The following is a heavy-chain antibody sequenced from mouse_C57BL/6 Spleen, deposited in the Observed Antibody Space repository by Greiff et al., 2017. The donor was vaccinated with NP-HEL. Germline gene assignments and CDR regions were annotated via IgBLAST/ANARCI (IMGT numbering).Heavy chain of an antibody. CDR1: GFTFSSYA. Sequence: EVQLQESGGGLVKPGGSLKLSCAASGFTFSSYAMSWVRQTPEKRLEWVATISDGGSYTYYPDNVKGRFTISRDNAKNNLYLQMSHLKSEDTAMYYCARAYDYDVWFAYWGQGTLVTVSA. D-gene: IGHD2-4*01. CDR3: ARAYDYDVWFAY. CDR2: ISDGGSYT. J-gene: IGHJ3*01. V-gene: IGHV5-4*01.